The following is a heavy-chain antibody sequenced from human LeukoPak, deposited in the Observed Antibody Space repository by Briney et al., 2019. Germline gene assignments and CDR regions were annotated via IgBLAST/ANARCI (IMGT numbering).Heavy chain of an antibody. CDR3: ARGSAALYYFDF. Sequence: PGRSLRLSCAASGFTFSSYGMHWVSQAPGKGLEWVALIWYDGSDIYYADSVKGRFIISRDNSKNTLYLQMNTLRAEDTAVYYCARGSAALYYFDFWGQGTLVTVSS. V-gene: IGHV3-33*01. CDR1: GFTFSSYG. D-gene: IGHD2-2*01. J-gene: IGHJ4*02. CDR2: IWYDGSDI.